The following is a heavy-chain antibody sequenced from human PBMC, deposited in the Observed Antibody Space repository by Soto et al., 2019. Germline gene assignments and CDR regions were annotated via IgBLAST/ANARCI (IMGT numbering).Heavy chain of an antibody. CDR1: GFTFSSYD. Sequence: PGGSLRLSCAASGFTFSSYDMHWVRQATGKGLEWVSAIGTAGDTCYPGSVKGRFTISRENAKNSLYLQMNSLRAEDTAVYYCARVGYDSSGYYFDYWGQGTLVTVSS. J-gene: IGHJ4*02. CDR2: IGTAGDT. CDR3: ARVGYDSSGYYFDY. V-gene: IGHV3-13*01. D-gene: IGHD3-22*01.